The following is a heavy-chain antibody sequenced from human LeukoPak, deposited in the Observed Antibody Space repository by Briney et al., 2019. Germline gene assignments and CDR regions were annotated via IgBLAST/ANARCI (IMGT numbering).Heavy chain of an antibody. D-gene: IGHD3-10*01. J-gene: IGHJ6*02. V-gene: IGHV3-66*01. Sequence: GGSLRLSCAASGFTVSSNYMSWVRQAPGKGLEWVSVIYIGGSTYYADSVKGRFTISRDNSKNTLYLQMNSLRAEDTAVYYCARGRITMVRGVTYYYGMDVWGQGTTVTVSS. CDR2: IYIGGST. CDR1: GFTVSSNY. CDR3: ARGRITMVRGVTYYYGMDV.